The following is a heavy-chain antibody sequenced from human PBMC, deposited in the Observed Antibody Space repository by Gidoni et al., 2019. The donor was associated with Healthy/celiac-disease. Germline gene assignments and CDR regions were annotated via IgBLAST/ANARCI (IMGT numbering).Heavy chain of an antibody. CDR2: INPSGGST. V-gene: IGHV1-46*01. Sequence: QVQLVQSGAEVKKPGASVKVSCKASGYTFTSYYMHCVRQAPGQGLEWMGRINPSGGSTSYAQKFQGRVTMTRDTSTSTVYMELSSLRSEDTAVYYCARGVEPEWSLGRFDYWGQGTLVTVSS. D-gene: IGHD2-21*02. J-gene: IGHJ4*02. CDR1: GYTFTSYY. CDR3: ARGVEPEWSLGRFDY.